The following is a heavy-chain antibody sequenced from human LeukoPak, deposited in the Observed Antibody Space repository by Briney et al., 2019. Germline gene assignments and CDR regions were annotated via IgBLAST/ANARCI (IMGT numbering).Heavy chain of an antibody. J-gene: IGHJ4*02. V-gene: IGHV4-59*01. CDR3: ARGRYGWLPFDY. CDR1: RGSISSYY. CDR2: IYYSGST. Sequence: SETLSLTCTVSRGSISSYYWSWIRQPPGKGLEWIGYIYYSGSTNYNPSLKSRVTISVDTSKNQFTLKLNSVTAADTAVYYCARGRYGWLPFDYWGQGTLVTVSS. D-gene: IGHD3-16*01.